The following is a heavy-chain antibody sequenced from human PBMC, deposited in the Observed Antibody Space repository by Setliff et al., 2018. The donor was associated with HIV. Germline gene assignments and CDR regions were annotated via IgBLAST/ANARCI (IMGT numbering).Heavy chain of an antibody. V-gene: IGHV4-39*07. CDR2: IYYSGST. Sequence: PSETLSLTCTVSGGSISSDYYFWGWIRQPPGKGLEWIGTIYYSGSTYFNPSLKSRLTISVDTSKNQFSLTLTSVTAADTAVYYCVTGRDAYKTGYWGQGILVTVSS. CDR1: GGSISSDYYF. CDR3: VTGRDAYKTGY. D-gene: IGHD2-15*01. J-gene: IGHJ4*02.